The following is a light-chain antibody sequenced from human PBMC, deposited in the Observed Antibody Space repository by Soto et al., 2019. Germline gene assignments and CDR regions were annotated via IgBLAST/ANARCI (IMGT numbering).Light chain of an antibody. Sequence: EIVLTQSPGTLSLSPGERATLSCRASQSVSSTSLAWYQQTPGQAPRLLMYGASSRATGIPDRFSGSGSGTDFTLTISRLEPEDFAVYYCQRYDSLPQTYTFGQGTKLEIK. V-gene: IGKV3-20*01. CDR3: QRYDSLPQTYT. J-gene: IGKJ2*01. CDR2: GAS. CDR1: QSVSSTS.